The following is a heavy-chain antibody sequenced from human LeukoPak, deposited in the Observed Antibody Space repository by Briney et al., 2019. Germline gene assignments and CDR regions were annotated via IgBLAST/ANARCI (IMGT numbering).Heavy chain of an antibody. CDR1: GGTFSSYA. D-gene: IGHD4-17*01. CDR3: ATLTTVTPGHFDY. V-gene: IGHV1-69*05. CDR2: IIPIFGTA. Sequence: GASVKVSCKASGGTFSSYAISWVRQAPGQGPEWMGRIIPIFGTANYAQKFQGRVTITTDESTSTAYMELSSLRSEDTAVYYCATLTTVTPGHFDYWGQGTLVTVSS. J-gene: IGHJ4*02.